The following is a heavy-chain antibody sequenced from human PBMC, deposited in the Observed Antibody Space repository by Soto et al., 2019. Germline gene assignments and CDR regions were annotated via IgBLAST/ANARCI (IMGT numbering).Heavy chain of an antibody. J-gene: IGHJ4*02. V-gene: IGHV1-69*01. D-gene: IGHD2-21*02. Sequence: QVQLVQSGAEVKKPGSSVKVSCKASGGTFSSYAISWVRQAPGQGLEWMGGLIPIFGTANYAQKFQGRVTITADESTSTAYMELSSLRSEDTAVYYCARTRLIVVVTATNYYFDYWGQGTLVTVSS. CDR1: GGTFSSYA. CDR3: ARTRLIVVVTATNYYFDY. CDR2: LIPIFGTA.